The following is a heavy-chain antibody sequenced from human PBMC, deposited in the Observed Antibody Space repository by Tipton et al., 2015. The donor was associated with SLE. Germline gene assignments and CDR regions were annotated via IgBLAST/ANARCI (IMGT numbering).Heavy chain of an antibody. CDR3: TRRFAGSASDI. CDR2: IYYSGST. Sequence: TLSLTCTVSGGSISSYYWSWIRQSPGKGLEWIGYIYYSGSTNYNLSLKSRVTISLDTSKNQFSLTLSSVTAADTAVYYCTRRFAGSASDIWGQGTMVTVSS. V-gene: IGHV4-59*08. J-gene: IGHJ3*02. CDR1: GGSISSYY.